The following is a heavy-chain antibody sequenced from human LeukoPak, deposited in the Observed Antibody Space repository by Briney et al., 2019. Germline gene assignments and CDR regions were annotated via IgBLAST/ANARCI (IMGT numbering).Heavy chain of an antibody. CDR1: GFTFSSYG. CDR2: ICIEGSNK. Sequence: GRSLRLSCAASGFTFSSYGMHWVRQAPRRGVERVAGICIEGSNKYYAYSVKGRFTIPRENSKNTLYMQMNSLRAADTAVYYCARTPTLDCSSTSCYSAAFDSWGQGTMVTVSS. V-gene: IGHV3-33*01. D-gene: IGHD2-2*01. CDR3: ARTPTLDCSSTSCYSAAFDS. J-gene: IGHJ3*02.